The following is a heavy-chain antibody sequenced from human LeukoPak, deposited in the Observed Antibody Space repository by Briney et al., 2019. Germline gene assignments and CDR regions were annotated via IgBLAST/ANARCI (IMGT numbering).Heavy chain of an antibody. D-gene: IGHD5-12*01. V-gene: IGHV3-21*01. Sequence: GESLRLSCAASGFTISSYSMNWVRQAPGKGLEWVSSISSSSSYIYYVDSVKGRFTISRDNAKNSLYLQMNSLRAEDTAVYYCARDQGGYADYWGQGTLVTVSS. CDR3: ARDQGGYADY. CDR2: ISSSSSYI. CDR1: GFTISSYS. J-gene: IGHJ4*02.